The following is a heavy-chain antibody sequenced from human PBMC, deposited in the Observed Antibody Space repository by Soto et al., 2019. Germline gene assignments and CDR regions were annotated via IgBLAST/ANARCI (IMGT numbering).Heavy chain of an antibody. D-gene: IGHD1-26*01. V-gene: IGHV4-34*01. CDR2: INHSGNT. CDR1: GVPFSGYN. Sequence: SETLSLTCTVYGVPFSGYNWSWIRQSPGKGLEWIGVINHSGNTNYNPSLKSRVTMLVDTSKNQFSLSLSSVTAADTAVYYCAILIVFQSSYYPDYCAHGILVTVSS. J-gene: IGHJ4*01. CDR3: AILIVFQSSYYPDY.